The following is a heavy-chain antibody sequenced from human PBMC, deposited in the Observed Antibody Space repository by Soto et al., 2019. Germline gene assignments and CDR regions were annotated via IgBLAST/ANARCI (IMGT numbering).Heavy chain of an antibody. J-gene: IGHJ3*02. CDR1: GCSFTSYW. CDR2: IYPGDSDT. D-gene: IGHD2-2*01. V-gene: IGHV5-51*01. Sequence: PGETLKISCKGSGCSFTSYWIGWVRQMPGKGLEWMGIIYPGDSDTRYSPSFQGQVTISADKSISTAYLQWSSLKASDTAMYYCARRVGYCSSTSCYDAFDIWGQGTMVTVSS. CDR3: ARRVGYCSSTSCYDAFDI.